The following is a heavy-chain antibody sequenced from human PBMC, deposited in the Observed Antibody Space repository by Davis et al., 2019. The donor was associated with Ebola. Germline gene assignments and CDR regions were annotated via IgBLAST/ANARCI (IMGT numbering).Heavy chain of an antibody. D-gene: IGHD6-13*01. Sequence: GESLKISCKGSGYSFTSYWISWVRQMPGKGLEWMGRIDPSDSYTDYSPSFQGHVTISADKSISTAYLQWSSLKASDTAMYYCARQGAAAGDWFDPWGQGTLVTVSS. CDR1: GYSFTSYW. CDR3: ARQGAAAGDWFDP. J-gene: IGHJ5*02. V-gene: IGHV5-10-1*01. CDR2: IDPSDSYT.